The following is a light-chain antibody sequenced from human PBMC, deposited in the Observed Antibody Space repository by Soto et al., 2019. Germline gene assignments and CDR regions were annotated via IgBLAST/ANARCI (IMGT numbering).Light chain of an antibody. CDR1: SSDVGGYNS. CDR2: DVS. V-gene: IGLV2-14*03. Sequence: QSALTQPASVSGSPGQSITISCTGTSSDVGGYNSVSWYQQHPGKAPKLMIYDVSNRPSGVSNRFSGSKSGNTASLTISGLQAEDEADYYCSSYTSTSTVIFAGGTKLTVL. J-gene: IGLJ2*01. CDR3: SSYTSTSTVI.